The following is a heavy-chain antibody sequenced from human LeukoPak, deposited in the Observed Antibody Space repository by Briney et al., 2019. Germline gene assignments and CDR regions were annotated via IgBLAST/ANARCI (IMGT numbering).Heavy chain of an antibody. J-gene: IGHJ4*02. CDR2: INSDGSST. V-gene: IGHV3-74*01. D-gene: IGHD3-16*01. CDR1: GFTFSSYW. CDR3: ASIMIVDY. Sequence: GGSLRLSCAASGFTFSSYWMHWVRQAPGKVLVWVSRINSDGSSTSYADSVKDRFTISRDNAKNTLYLQMNSLRAEDTAVYYCASIMIVDYWGQGTLVTVSS.